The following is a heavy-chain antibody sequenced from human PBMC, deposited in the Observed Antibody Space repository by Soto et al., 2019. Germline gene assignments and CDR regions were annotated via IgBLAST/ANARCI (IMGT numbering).Heavy chain of an antibody. CDR2: IYTSGST. CDR1: GGSISSYY. J-gene: IGHJ6*02. V-gene: IGHV4-4*07. D-gene: IGHD3-10*01. Sequence: SGTLSLTCTVSGGSISSYYWSWIRQPAGKGLEWIGRIYTSGSTNYNPSLKSRVTMSVDTSKNQFSLKLSSVTAADTAVYYCAASITMVRGVIIMNYGMDVWGQGTTVT. CDR3: AASITMVRGVIIMNYGMDV.